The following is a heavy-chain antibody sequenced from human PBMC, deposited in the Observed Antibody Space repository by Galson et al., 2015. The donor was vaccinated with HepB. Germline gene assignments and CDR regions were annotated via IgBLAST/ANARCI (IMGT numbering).Heavy chain of an antibody. Sequence: SVKVSCKASGYTFTSYYMHWVRQAPGQGLEWMGIINPSGGSTSYAQKLQGRVTMTRDTSTSTVYMELSSLRSEDTAVYYCARDAVDCSSTSCYNWFDPWGQGTLVTVSS. J-gene: IGHJ5*02. CDR2: INPSGGST. V-gene: IGHV1-46*04. D-gene: IGHD2-2*01. CDR3: ARDAVDCSSTSCYNWFDP. CDR1: GYTFTSYY.